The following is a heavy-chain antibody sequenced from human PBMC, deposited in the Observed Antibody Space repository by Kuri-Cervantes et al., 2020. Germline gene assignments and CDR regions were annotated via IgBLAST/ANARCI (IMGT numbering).Heavy chain of an antibody. CDR1: GFTVSSNY. D-gene: IGHD3-10*01. J-gene: IGHJ4*02. CDR3: ARPRRFGDRGTDNPYFDY. V-gene: IGHV3-7*01. Sequence: GGSLRLSCAASGFTVSSNYMSWVRQAPGKGLEWVASLKQGGGEKDYVDSVKGRFTISRGDVKNSLYLQMNSLRAEDTAVYYRARPRRFGDRGTDNPYFDYWGQGTLVTVSS. CDR2: LKQGGGEK.